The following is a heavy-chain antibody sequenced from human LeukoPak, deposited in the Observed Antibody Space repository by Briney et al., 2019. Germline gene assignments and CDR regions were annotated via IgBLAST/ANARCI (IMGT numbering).Heavy chain of an antibody. CDR1: GFTFDDYA. Sequence: GGSLRLSCAASGFTFDDYAMHWVRQAPGKGLEWVSGISWNSGSIGYADSVKGRFTISRDNAKNSLYLQMNSLRGEDTAVYYCAGAVAAGDVGLDYWGQGALVTVSS. CDR2: ISWNSGSI. J-gene: IGHJ4*02. CDR3: AGAVAAGDVGLDY. V-gene: IGHV3-9*01. D-gene: IGHD6-13*01.